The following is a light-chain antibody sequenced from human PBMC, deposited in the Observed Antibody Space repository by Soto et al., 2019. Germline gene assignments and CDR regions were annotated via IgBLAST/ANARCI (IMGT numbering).Light chain of an antibody. CDR3: QQRSDWTT. CDR2: GAS. CDR1: QSVSSN. J-gene: IGKJ5*01. V-gene: IGKV3-15*01. Sequence: IVMTQSPATLSVSPGERVTVSCRASQSVSSNLAWYQQKPGQAPRLLIYGASTRATGIPARFSGSGSGTEFTLTISSLEPEDFALYYCQQRSDWTTFGPGTRLEI.